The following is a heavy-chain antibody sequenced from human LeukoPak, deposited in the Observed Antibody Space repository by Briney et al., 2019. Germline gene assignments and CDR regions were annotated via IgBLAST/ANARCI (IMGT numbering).Heavy chain of an antibody. V-gene: IGHV4-34*01. J-gene: IGHJ5*02. CDR3: ARASGYSSGWYWGP. CDR2: INHSGST. D-gene: IGHD6-19*01. Sequence: PSETLSLTCAVYGGSFSGYYWSWIRQPPGKGLEWIGEINHSGSTNYNPSLKSRVTISVDTSKNQFSLKLSSVTAADTAVYYCARASGYSSGWYWGPWGQGILVTVSS. CDR1: GGSFSGYY.